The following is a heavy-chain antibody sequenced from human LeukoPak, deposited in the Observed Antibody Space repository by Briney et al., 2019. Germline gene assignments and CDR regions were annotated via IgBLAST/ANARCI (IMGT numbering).Heavy chain of an antibody. CDR1: GGSISSSNW. J-gene: IGHJ4*02. D-gene: IGHD6-19*01. CDR2: IYHSGST. Sequence: SGTLSLTCAVSGGSISSSNWWSWVRQPPGKGLEWIGEIYHSGSTNYNPSLKSRVTISVDKSKNQFSLKLSSVTAADTAVYYCARVGSIEAVADLFDYWGQGTLVTVSS. V-gene: IGHV4-4*02. CDR3: ARVGSIEAVADLFDY.